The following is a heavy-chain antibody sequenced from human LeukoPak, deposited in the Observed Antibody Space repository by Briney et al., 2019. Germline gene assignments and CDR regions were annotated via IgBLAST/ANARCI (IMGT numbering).Heavy chain of an antibody. D-gene: IGHD4-23*01. V-gene: IGHV1-69*13. J-gene: IGHJ3*02. CDR1: GYTFTSYD. Sequence: GASVKVSCKASGYTFTSYDINWVRQATGQGLEWMGGIIPIFGTANYAQKFQGRVTITADESTSTAYMELSSLRSEDTAVYYCAREDGGAEDAFDIWGQGTMVTVSS. CDR3: AREDGGAEDAFDI. CDR2: IIPIFGTA.